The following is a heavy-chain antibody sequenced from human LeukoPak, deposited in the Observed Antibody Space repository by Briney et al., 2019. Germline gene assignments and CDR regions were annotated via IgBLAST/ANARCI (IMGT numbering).Heavy chain of an antibody. CDR2: INYDGSEK. CDR1: GFVFKDFW. Sequence: GGSLRLSCAASGFVFKDFWMSWVRQAPGKGLEWLANINYDGSEKYHVDSVKGRFTISRDNAKNSLYLQMNSLRVEDTAVYYCGKSEVTIPDSLWGQGTLVTVSS. J-gene: IGHJ4*01. CDR3: GKSEVTIPDSL. V-gene: IGHV3-7*01. D-gene: IGHD2-21*02.